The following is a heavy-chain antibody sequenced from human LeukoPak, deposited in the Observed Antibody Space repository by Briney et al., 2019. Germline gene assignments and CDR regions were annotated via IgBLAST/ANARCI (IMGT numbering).Heavy chain of an antibody. V-gene: IGHV3-23*01. CDR3: AKDFRYCSSTTCYSFDY. J-gene: IGHJ4*02. Sequence: GGSLRLSCAVSGFSFSSYAMSWVRQAPGKGLEWVSALSGSGGGTYYADSVKGRFSISRDNSKNTLYLQMDSLRAEDTAVYYCAKDFRYCSSTTCYSFDYWGQGTLVTVSS. D-gene: IGHD2-2*02. CDR1: GFSFSSYA. CDR2: LSGSGGGT.